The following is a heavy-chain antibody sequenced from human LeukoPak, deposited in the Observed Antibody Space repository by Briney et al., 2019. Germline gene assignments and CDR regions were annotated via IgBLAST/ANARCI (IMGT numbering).Heavy chain of an antibody. CDR1: GFTFTSYT. J-gene: IGHJ5*02. Sequence: GGSLTLSCAASGFTFTSYTMSWLRQAPGKGLEGVANMKEDGSEIYYVDSVKGRFTISRDNAKNSLYLQMNSLRADDTSVYYGARGGKKRFDLWGQGTLVTVSS. CDR3: ARGGKKRFDL. CDR2: MKEDGSEI. V-gene: IGHV3-7*04.